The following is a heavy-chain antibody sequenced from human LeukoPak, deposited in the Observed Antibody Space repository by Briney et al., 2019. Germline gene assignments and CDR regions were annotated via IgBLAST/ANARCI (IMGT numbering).Heavy chain of an antibody. CDR1: GGSFSGYY. V-gene: IGHV4-30-4*08. J-gene: IGHJ4*02. CDR2: IYYSGST. Sequence: PSEILSLTCAVYGGSFSGYYWSWIRQPPGKGLEWIGYIYYSGSTYYNPSLKSRVTISVDTSKNQFSLKLSSVTAADTAVYYCARGRYDFWSGSKHLDYWGQGTLVTVSS. D-gene: IGHD3-3*01. CDR3: ARGRYDFWSGSKHLDY.